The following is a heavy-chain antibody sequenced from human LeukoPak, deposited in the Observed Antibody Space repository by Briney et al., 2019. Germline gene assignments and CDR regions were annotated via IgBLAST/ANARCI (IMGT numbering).Heavy chain of an antibody. CDR3: ARHADSGFGELASDY. CDR2: IFYSGTT. CDR1: GGSITSGSYY. V-gene: IGHV4-39*01. Sequence: PSETLSLTCSVSGGSITSGSYYWGWIRQPPGKGLEWIGSIFYSGTTYLNPSLKSQVTISKDTSKNQFSLKLNSVTAADTAVYYCARHADSGFGELASDYWGQGTLVTVSS. J-gene: IGHJ4*02. D-gene: IGHD3-10*01.